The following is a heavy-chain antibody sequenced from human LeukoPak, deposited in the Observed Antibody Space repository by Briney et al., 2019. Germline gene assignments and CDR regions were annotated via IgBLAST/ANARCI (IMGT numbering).Heavy chain of an antibody. D-gene: IGHD5-18*01. CDR1: GFTFSSYA. V-gene: IGHV3-30*04. CDR3: AREGDTAMVN. J-gene: IGHJ4*02. Sequence: GGSLRLSCAASGFTFSSYAMHWVRQAPGKGLEWVAVISYDGSNKYYADSVKGRFTISRDNSKNTLYLQMNSLRAEDTAVYYCAREGDTAMVNWGQGTLVTVSS. CDR2: ISYDGSNK.